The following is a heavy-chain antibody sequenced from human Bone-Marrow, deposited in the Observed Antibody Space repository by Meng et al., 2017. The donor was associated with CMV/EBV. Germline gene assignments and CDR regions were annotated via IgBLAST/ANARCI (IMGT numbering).Heavy chain of an antibody. CDR3: AKDTYCSSTSCYSYYYYYGMDV. Sequence: GESLKISCAASGFTFSSYGMHWVRQAPGKGLEWVAFIRYDGSNKYYADSVKGRFTISRDNSKNTLYLQMNSLRAEDTAVYYCAKDTYCSSTSCYSYYYYYGMDVWGQGTTVTGSS. D-gene: IGHD2-2*01. J-gene: IGHJ6*02. CDR1: GFTFSSYG. V-gene: IGHV3-30*02. CDR2: IRYDGSNK.